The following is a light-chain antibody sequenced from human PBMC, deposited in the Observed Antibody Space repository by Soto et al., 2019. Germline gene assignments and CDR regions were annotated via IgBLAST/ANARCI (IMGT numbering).Light chain of an antibody. CDR2: DVN. CDR1: SSDVGGYNY. J-gene: IGLJ1*01. CDR3: SSYAGSYTYV. Sequence: QSVLTQPRSVSGSPGQSVTISCTGTSSDVGGYNYVSWYQHHPGKVPKLMIYDVNKRPSGVPDRFSGSKSGNTASLTISGLQAEDEADYYCSSYAGSYTYVLGTGTKVTV. V-gene: IGLV2-11*01.